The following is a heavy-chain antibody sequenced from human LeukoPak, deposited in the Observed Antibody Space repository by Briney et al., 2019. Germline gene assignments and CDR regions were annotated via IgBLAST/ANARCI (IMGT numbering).Heavy chain of an antibody. V-gene: IGHV3-23*01. CDR2: ISGSGGST. CDR1: GFTFSSYG. CDR3: AKAGRVHTGIAVAGVYYFDY. D-gene: IGHD6-19*01. Sequence: SGGTLRLSCAASGFTFSSYGMSWVRQAPGKGLEWVSAISGSGGSTYYADSVKGRFTISRDNSKNTLYLQMNSLRAEDTAVYYCAKAGRVHTGIAVAGVYYFDYWGQGTLVTVSS. J-gene: IGHJ4*02.